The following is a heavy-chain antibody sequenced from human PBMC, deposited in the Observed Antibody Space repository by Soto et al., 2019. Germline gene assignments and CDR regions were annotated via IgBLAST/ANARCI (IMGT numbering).Heavy chain of an antibody. CDR3: ARDPGSHSSGWYRGFDY. D-gene: IGHD6-19*01. V-gene: IGHV1-3*01. J-gene: IGHJ4*02. CDR2: INAGNGNT. Sequence: GASVKVSCKASGYTFTSYGMHWVRQAPGQRLEWMGWINAGNGNTKYSQKFQGRVTITRDTSASTAYMELSSLRSEDTAVYYCARDPGSHSSGWYRGFDYWGQGTLVTVSS. CDR1: GYTFTSYG.